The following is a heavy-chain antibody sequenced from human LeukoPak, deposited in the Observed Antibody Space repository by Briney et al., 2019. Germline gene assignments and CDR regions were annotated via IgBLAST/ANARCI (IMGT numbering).Heavy chain of an antibody. V-gene: IGHV4-59*02. CDR1: GSSVSTFY. CDR3: ARVMYSYGPYFDY. Sequence: PSETLSLTCIVSGSSVSTFYWSWLRQSPGMGLEWIGFVHDTGSTAYNPSLKSRVTISLETSKNQLSLMLTSVTAADTAMYYCARVMYSYGPYFDYWGQGTLVTVSS. J-gene: IGHJ4*02. CDR2: VHDTGST. D-gene: IGHD5-18*01.